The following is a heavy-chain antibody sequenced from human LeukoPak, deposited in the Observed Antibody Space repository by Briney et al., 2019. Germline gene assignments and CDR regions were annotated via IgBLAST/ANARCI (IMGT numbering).Heavy chain of an antibody. CDR1: GYTFTSYG. Sequence: ASVKVSCKASGYTFTSYGISWVRQAPGQGLEWMGWISAYNGNTNYAQKLQGRVTMTTDTSTSTAYMELRSLRSDDTAVYYCARDTYYYDSSGYYSQSAFDIWGQGTMVTVSS. D-gene: IGHD3-22*01. CDR3: ARDTYYYDSSGYYSQSAFDI. J-gene: IGHJ3*02. CDR2: ISAYNGNT. V-gene: IGHV1-18*01.